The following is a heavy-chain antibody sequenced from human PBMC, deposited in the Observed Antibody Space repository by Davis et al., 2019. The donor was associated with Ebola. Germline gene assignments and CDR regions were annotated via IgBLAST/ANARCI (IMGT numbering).Heavy chain of an antibody. CDR3: ARPNGGFGGPGAFDI. CDR2: ISYDGSNK. Sequence: SCKASGGTFSSYAMHWVRQAPGKGLEWVAVISYDGSNKYYADSVKGRFTISRDNSKNTLYLQMNSLRAEDTAVYYCARPNGGFGGPGAFDIWGQGTMVTVSS. CDR1: GGTFSSYA. V-gene: IGHV3-30-3*01. J-gene: IGHJ3*02. D-gene: IGHD2-15*01.